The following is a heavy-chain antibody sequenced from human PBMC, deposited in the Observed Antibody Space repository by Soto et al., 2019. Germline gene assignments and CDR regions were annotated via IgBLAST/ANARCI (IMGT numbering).Heavy chain of an antibody. CDR2: IDPSDSYT. J-gene: IGHJ4*02. CDR3: VRHRVGSYYYFDY. Sequence: GESLKSSCKGSGYTFTDYWISWVRQMPGKGLEWMGRIDPSDSYTSNSPSFQGHVTISADKSSNTAYMQWSSLKASDTAMYYCVRHRVGSYYYFDYWGQGTLVTVSS. CDR1: GYTFTDYW. V-gene: IGHV5-10-1*01. D-gene: IGHD1-26*01.